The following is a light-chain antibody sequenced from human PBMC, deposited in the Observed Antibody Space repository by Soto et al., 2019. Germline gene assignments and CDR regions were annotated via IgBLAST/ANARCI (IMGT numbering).Light chain of an antibody. CDR2: DAS. Sequence: DIQMTQSPSTLSASLAPRVPITCQASQDISNYLNWYQQKPGKAPKLLIYDASNLETGVPSRFSGSGSGTDFTFTISSLQPEDIATYYCQQYDNLPITFGQGTRLEIK. CDR1: QDISNY. CDR3: QQYDNLPIT. V-gene: IGKV1-33*01. J-gene: IGKJ5*01.